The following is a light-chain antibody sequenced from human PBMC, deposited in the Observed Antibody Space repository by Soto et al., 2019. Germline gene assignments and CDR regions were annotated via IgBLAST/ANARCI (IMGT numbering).Light chain of an antibody. J-gene: IGKJ5*01. CDR2: GAS. V-gene: IGKV3-15*01. CDR3: QQSGSSPIT. Sequence: EIGMTQSPSTLSVSTGERATLSCRASQSVSSNLAWYQQKPGQAPRLLIYGASTRATGIPARFSGSGPGTDFTLTISRLEPEDFAVYYCQQSGSSPITFGQGTRLEI. CDR1: QSVSSN.